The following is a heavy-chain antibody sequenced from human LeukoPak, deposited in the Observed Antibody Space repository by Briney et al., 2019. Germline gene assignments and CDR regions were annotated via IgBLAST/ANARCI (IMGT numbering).Heavy chain of an antibody. J-gene: IGHJ4*02. CDR3: ARDPALVYYDSSGYRFDY. CDR1: GFTFSSYS. D-gene: IGHD3-22*01. V-gene: IGHV3-21*01. CDR2: ISSSSSYI. Sequence: GGSLGLSCAASGFTFSSYSMNWVRQAPGKGLEWVSSISSSSSYIYYADSVEGRFTISRDNAKNSLYLQMNSLRAEDTAVYYCARDPALVYYDSSGYRFDYWGQGTLVTVSS.